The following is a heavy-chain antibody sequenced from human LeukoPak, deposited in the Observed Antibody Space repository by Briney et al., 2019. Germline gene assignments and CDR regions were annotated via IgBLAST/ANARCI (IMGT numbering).Heavy chain of an antibody. J-gene: IGHJ4*02. CDR3: ARDIGANWNGAFDY. D-gene: IGHD1-1*01. CDR1: GGSISSGGYY. CDR2: IYYSGST. Sequence: SETLSLTCTVSGGSISSGGYYWSWIRQHPGKGLEWIGYIYYSGSTYYNPSLKSRVTISVDTSKNQFSLKLSSVTAADTAVYYCARDIGANWNGAFDYWGQGTLVTVSS. V-gene: IGHV4-31*03.